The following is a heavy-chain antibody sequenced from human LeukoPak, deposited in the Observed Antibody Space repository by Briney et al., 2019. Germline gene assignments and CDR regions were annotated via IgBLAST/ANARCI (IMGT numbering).Heavy chain of an antibody. CDR3: AKALYSGYDTSYYGMDV. D-gene: IGHD5-12*01. CDR1: GFTFSSYG. V-gene: IGHV3-23*01. CDR2: ISDSGGST. Sequence: PGGSLRLSCAASGFTFSSYGMSWVRQAPGKGLEWVSAISDSGGSTYYADSVKGRFTISRDNSKNTLYLQMNSLRAEDTAVYYCAKALYSGYDTSYYGMDVWGKGTTVTVSS. J-gene: IGHJ6*04.